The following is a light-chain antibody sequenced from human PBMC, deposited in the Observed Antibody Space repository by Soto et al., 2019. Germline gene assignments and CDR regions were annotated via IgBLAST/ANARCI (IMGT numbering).Light chain of an antibody. J-gene: IGKJ4*01. Sequence: LIQSLSSLSASVGDRVNITCGAGQDIRSTLGWYQPKPVKAPKLLIYPASILQGGVPSRFSGSRFGTDVTLTIISLQAEDDESYFCQQLKSYPSTFGGGTKVDIK. CDR1: QDIRST. CDR3: QQLKSYPST. V-gene: IGKV1-9*01. CDR2: PAS.